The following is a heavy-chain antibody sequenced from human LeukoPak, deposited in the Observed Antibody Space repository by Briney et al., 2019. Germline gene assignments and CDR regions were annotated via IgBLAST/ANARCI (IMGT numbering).Heavy chain of an antibody. D-gene: IGHD5-12*01. CDR2: IYPDDSDT. Sequence: GESLKISCKGSGYSFTNSWIGWVRQMPGKGPEWMGIIYPDDSDTTYRPSFQGQVTISADKSISTAYLQWSSLKASDTAMYYCARPGGDSGYDSAAYWGQGTLVIVSS. V-gene: IGHV5-51*01. CDR1: GYSFTNSW. J-gene: IGHJ4*02. CDR3: ARPGGDSGYDSAAY.